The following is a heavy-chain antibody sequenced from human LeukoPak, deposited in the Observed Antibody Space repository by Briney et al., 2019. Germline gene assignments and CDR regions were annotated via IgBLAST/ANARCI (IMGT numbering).Heavy chain of an antibody. V-gene: IGHV4-59*01. CDR2: VYRSGST. Sequence: SETLSLTCTVSGGSISSYYWSWIRQPPGKGLEWIGYVYRSGSTNYNPSLKSRVTISVDTSKNQFSLKLSSVTAADTAVYYCARYSYGGYHFDYWGQGTLVTVSS. CDR3: ARYSYGGYHFDY. D-gene: IGHD5-18*01. J-gene: IGHJ4*02. CDR1: GGSISSYY.